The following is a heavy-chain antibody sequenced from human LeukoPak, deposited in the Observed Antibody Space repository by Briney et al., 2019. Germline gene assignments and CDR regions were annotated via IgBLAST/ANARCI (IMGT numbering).Heavy chain of an antibody. V-gene: IGHV4-59*08. J-gene: IGHJ4*02. CDR1: GGSISSYY. Sequence: SETLSLTCTVSGGSISSYYRSWIRQPPGKGLEWIGYIYYTGSTNYNPSLQSRVTISVDTSKNQLSLKLSSVTAADTAVYYCARLKGYSSGWYPSYYFDYWGQGTLVTVSS. CDR2: IYYTGST. CDR3: ARLKGYSSGWYPSYYFDY. D-gene: IGHD6-19*01.